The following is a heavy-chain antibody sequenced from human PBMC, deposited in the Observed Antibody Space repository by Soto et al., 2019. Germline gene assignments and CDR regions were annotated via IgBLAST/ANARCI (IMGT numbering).Heavy chain of an antibody. Sequence: QVQLVESGGGVVQPGRSLRLSCAASGFTFSSYAMHWVRQAPGKGLEWVAVISYDGSNKYYADSVKGRFTISRDNSQNTLYLQMNSLRAEDTAVYYCARVGRLHYFDYWGQGNLVTVSS. D-gene: IGHD4-17*01. CDR2: ISYDGSNK. CDR1: GFTFSSYA. J-gene: IGHJ4*02. V-gene: IGHV3-30-3*01. CDR3: ARVGRLHYFDY.